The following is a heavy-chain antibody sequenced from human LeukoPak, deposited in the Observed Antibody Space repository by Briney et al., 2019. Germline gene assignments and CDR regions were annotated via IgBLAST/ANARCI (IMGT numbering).Heavy chain of an antibody. J-gene: IGHJ4*02. Sequence: SETLSLTCTVSGGSISSSSYYWGWIRQPPGKGLEWIGSIYYSGSTYYNPSLKSRVTISVDTSKNQFSLKLGSVTAADTAVYYCARWALGLRFLDYWGQETLVTVSS. V-gene: IGHV4-39*01. CDR2: IYYSGST. CDR3: ARWALGLRFLDY. CDR1: GGSISSSSYY. D-gene: IGHD3-3*01.